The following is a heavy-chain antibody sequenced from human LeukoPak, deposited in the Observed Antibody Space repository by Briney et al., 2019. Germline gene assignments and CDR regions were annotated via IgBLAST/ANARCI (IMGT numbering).Heavy chain of an antibody. Sequence: SETLSLTCAVSGGSISSSNWWSWVRQPPGKGLEWIGEIYHSGSTNYNPSLKSRVTISVDKSKNQFSLKLSSVTAADTAVYYCAVIAAAGGGSFDIWGQGTMVTVSS. V-gene: IGHV4-4*02. CDR2: IYHSGST. D-gene: IGHD6-13*01. CDR1: GGSISSSNW. CDR3: AVIAAAGGGSFDI. J-gene: IGHJ3*02.